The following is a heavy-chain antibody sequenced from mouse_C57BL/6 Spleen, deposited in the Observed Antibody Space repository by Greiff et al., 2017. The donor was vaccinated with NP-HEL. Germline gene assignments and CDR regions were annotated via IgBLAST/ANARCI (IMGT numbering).Heavy chain of an antibody. CDR2: IDPSDSYT. D-gene: IGHD1-1*01. CDR3: ARWSTTVVALDY. Sequence: QVQLQQPGAELVRPGTSVKLSCKASGYTFTSYWMHWVKQRPGQGLEWIGVIDPSDSYTNYNQKFKGKATLTVDTSSSTAYMQLSSLTSEDSAVYYCARWSTTVVALDYWGQGTTLTVSS. J-gene: IGHJ2*01. CDR1: GYTFTSYW. V-gene: IGHV1-59*01.